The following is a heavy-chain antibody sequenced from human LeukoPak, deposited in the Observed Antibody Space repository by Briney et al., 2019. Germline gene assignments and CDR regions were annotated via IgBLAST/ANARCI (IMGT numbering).Heavy chain of an antibody. CDR3: ARPWIVGASLGAFDL. D-gene: IGHD1-26*01. Sequence: SETPSLTCTVTGGSVRSGGYYWSWIRQSPGRGLEWIAYVSYSGSTNYNPSLKSRVTISVDASKNQFSLKLSSVTAADTAVYFCARPWIVGASLGAFDLWGQGTMVTVSS. CDR1: GGSVRSGGYY. V-gene: IGHV4-61*08. J-gene: IGHJ3*01. CDR2: VSYSGST.